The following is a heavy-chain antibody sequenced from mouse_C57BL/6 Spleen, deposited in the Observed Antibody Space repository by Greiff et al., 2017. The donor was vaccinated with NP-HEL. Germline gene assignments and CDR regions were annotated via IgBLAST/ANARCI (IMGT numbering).Heavy chain of an antibody. CDR3: ARSHYYGSSLYAMDY. CDR1: GYTFTDYY. D-gene: IGHD1-1*01. CDR2: IFPGSGST. V-gene: IGHV1-75*01. J-gene: IGHJ4*01. Sequence: QVQLKESGPELVKPGASVKISCKASGYTFTDYYINWVKQRPGQGLEWIGWIFPGSGSTYYNEKFKGKATLTVDKSSSTAYMLLSSLTSEDSAVYFCARSHYYGSSLYAMDYWGQGTSVTVSS.